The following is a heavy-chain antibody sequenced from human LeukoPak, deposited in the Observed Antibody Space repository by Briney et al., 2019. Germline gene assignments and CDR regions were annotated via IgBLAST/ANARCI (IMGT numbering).Heavy chain of an antibody. Sequence: SETLSLTCTVSGGSISSYYWSWIRQPPGKGLEWIGYIYYSGSTYYNPSLKSRVTISVDTSKNQFSLKLSSVTAADTAVYYCAREENSSGWSDYWGQGTLVTVSS. CDR3: AREENSSGWSDY. J-gene: IGHJ4*02. CDR1: GGSISSYY. D-gene: IGHD6-19*01. CDR2: IYYSGST. V-gene: IGHV4-59*12.